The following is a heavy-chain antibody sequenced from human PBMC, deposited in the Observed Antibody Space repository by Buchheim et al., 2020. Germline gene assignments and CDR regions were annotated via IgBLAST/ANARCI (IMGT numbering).Heavy chain of an antibody. V-gene: IGHV3-7*01. Sequence: EVQLVESGGGLVQPGGSLRLSCAASGFNFSSYWMSWVRQAPGKGLEWVANIKQDGSEKYYVDSVKGRLTISRDNAKNSLSLQMNSLRAEDTAVYYCARDFRWYSGSSRRPSQDYFDYWGQGTL. J-gene: IGHJ4*02. CDR3: ARDFRWYSGSSRRPSQDYFDY. CDR1: GFNFSSYW. D-gene: IGHD1-26*01. CDR2: IKQDGSEK.